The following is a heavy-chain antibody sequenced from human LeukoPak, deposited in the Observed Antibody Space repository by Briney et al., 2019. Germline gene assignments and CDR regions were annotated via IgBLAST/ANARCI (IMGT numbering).Heavy chain of an antibody. CDR1: GYTFTSYG. Sequence: ASVKVSCKASGYTFTSYGISWVRQAPGQGLEWMGWISAYNGSTNYAQNLQGRVTLTTDTSTTTAYMELSSLRSEDTAVYYCARGDLYFYGDPSAYWGQGTLVTVSS. J-gene: IGHJ4*02. CDR3: ARGDLYFYGDPSAY. D-gene: IGHD4-17*01. V-gene: IGHV1-18*01. CDR2: ISAYNGST.